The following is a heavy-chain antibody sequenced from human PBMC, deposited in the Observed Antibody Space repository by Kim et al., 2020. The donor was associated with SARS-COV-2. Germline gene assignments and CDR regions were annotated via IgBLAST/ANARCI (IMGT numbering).Heavy chain of an antibody. CDR1: GASISSGDYY. CDR2: IYHSGGS. V-gene: IGHV4-31*03. Sequence: SETLSLTCTVSGASISSGDYYWSWIRQHPVRGLECIAYIYHSGGSYYNPSLKSRVSISVDTSKNQFSLKLNSVTAADTAPYYCARGAAAGRGVWFDPWG. J-gene: IGHJ5*02. CDR3: ARGAAAGRGVWFDP. D-gene: IGHD6-13*01.